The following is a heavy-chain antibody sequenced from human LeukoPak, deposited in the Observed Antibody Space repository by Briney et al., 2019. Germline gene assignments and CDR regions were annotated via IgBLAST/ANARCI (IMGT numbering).Heavy chain of an antibody. V-gene: IGHV1-2*02. J-gene: IGHJ4*02. CDR1: GYTFTGYY. Sequence: ASVKVSCKASGYTFTGYYMHWVRQAPGQGLEWMGWINPNSGGTNYAQKFQGRVTMTRDTSISTAYMELSRLRSDDTAVYYCARDSPYHLREQLVRLAYWGQGTLVTVSS. CDR2: INPNSGGT. CDR3: ARDSPYHLREQLVRLAY. D-gene: IGHD6-13*01.